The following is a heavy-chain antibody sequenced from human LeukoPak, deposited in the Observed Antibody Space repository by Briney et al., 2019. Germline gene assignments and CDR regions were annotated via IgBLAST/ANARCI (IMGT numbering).Heavy chain of an antibody. V-gene: IGHV4-4*07. J-gene: IGHJ4*02. CDR1: GVSISAYY. D-gene: IGHD5-24*01. CDR3: ARGWMMATTYYFDY. CDR2: IYPGESIYASENT. Sequence: SETLSLTCSVSGVSISAYYWSWIRQPAGKGLEWIGRIYPGESIYASENTNYNPSLKSRVTISVDTSKNQFSLKLSSVTAADTAVYYCARGWMMATTYYFDYWGQGTLVTVSS.